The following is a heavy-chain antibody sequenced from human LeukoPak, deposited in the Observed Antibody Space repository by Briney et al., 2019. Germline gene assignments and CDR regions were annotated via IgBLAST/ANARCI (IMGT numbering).Heavy chain of an antibody. D-gene: IGHD3-3*01. J-gene: IGHJ4*02. CDR3: ARGKDLEWLLWDY. Sequence: NPSETLSLTCTVSGGSISSSSYYWGWIRQPPGKGLEWIGSIYYSGSTYYNPSLKSRVTISVDTSKNQFSLKLSSVTAADTAVYYCARGKDLEWLLWDYWGQGTLVTVSS. CDR1: GGSISSSSYY. CDR2: IYYSGST. V-gene: IGHV4-39*01.